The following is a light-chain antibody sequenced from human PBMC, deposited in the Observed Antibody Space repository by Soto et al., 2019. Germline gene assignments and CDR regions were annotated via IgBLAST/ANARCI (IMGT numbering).Light chain of an antibody. J-gene: IGKJ1*01. Sequence: DLLMTQSPSTLSAVVGDRVTITCRASQSISYWLAWYQQEPAKAHKLLIYKASSLDRGVPSRFSGSGSGTEFTLTISSLQPDDLATNFCQQYNGFPWTFGQGTKVEIK. CDR2: KAS. CDR1: QSISYW. V-gene: IGKV1-5*03. CDR3: QQYNGFPWT.